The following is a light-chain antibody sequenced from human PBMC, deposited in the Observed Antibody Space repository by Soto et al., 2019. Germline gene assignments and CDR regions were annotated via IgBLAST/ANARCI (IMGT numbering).Light chain of an antibody. J-gene: IGKJ1*01. CDR2: KAS. CDR3: QHYNSYSEA. CDR1: QTISSW. V-gene: IGKV1-5*03. Sequence: DIQMTQSPSTLSGSVGDRVTITCRASQTISSWLAWYQQKPGKAPKLLIYKASTLKSGVPSRFSGSGYGTEFTLTFSNLQPDDFATYYCQHYNSYSEAFGQGTKGEL.